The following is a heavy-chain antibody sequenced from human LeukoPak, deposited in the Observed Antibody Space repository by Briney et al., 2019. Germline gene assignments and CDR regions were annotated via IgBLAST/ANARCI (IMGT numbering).Heavy chain of an antibody. Sequence: PGGTLRLSCAASEFTFSSYAMHWVRQAPGKGLEWVAVISYDGSNRFYADSVKGRFIISRDNSKNTVYLEMNSLRVEDTAVYYCARDPQSYQQQVSYWGQGTLVTVSS. V-gene: IGHV3-30*14. CDR2: ISYDGSNR. CDR3: ARDPQSYQQQVSY. CDR1: EFTFSSYA. J-gene: IGHJ4*02. D-gene: IGHD6-13*01.